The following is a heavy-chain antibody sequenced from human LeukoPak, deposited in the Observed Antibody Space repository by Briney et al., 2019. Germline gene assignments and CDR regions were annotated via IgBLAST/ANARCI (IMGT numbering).Heavy chain of an antibody. CDR2: INPSGGST. D-gene: IGHD3-22*01. CDR1: GYTFTSYY. CDR3: ARDRWYYYDSSGYYSDAFDI. V-gene: IGHV1-46*01. Sequence: GASVKVSCKASGYTFTSYYMHWVRQAPGQGLEWMGIINPSGGSTSYAQKFQGRVTMTRDTSISTAYMELSRLRSDDTAVYYCARDRWYYYDSSGYYSDAFDIWGQGTMVTVSS. J-gene: IGHJ3*02.